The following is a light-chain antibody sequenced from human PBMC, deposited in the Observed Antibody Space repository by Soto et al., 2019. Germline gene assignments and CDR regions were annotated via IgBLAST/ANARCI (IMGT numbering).Light chain of an antibody. CDR1: QSISSY. J-gene: IGKJ1*01. CDR3: QQSYSTPRG. Sequence: DIQMTQSPSSLSASVGDRVTITCRASQSISSYLNWYQQKPGKAPKLLIYAASSLQSGVPSRFSGSGSGTDFTLTISSLQPEDFATYYCQQSYSTPRGFGQGTKAEIK. CDR2: AAS. V-gene: IGKV1-39*01.